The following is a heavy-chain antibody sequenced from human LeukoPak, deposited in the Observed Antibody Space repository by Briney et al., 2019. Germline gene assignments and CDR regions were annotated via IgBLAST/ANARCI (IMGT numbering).Heavy chain of an antibody. CDR1: GYTFTGYD. CDR3: ARADSGSYTYYFDY. D-gene: IGHD3-10*01. Sequence: ASVKVSCKASGYTFTGYDMHWVRQAPGQGLEWMGWINPNSGGTNYAQKFQGRVTMTRDTSISTAYMELSRLRSDDTAVYYCARADSGSYTYYFDYWGQGTLVTVSS. CDR2: INPNSGGT. J-gene: IGHJ4*02. V-gene: IGHV1-2*02.